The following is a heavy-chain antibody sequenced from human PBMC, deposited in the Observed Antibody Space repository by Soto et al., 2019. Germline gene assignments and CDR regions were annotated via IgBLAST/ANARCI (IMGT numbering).Heavy chain of an antibody. CDR1: GFTFNSYA. J-gene: IGHJ4*02. Sequence: PGGSLRLSCAASGFTFNSYAMSWVRQAPGKGLEWVSSISGSGGSTYYADSVKGRFTISRDNSKNTLYLQMNSLRAEDTAVYYCAKVSETSSPGPLDYWGQGTLVTVSS. D-gene: IGHD2-2*01. V-gene: IGHV3-23*01. CDR3: AKVSETSSPGPLDY. CDR2: ISGSGGST.